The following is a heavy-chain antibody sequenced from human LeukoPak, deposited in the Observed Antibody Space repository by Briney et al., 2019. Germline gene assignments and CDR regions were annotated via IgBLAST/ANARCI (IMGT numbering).Heavy chain of an antibody. CDR3: ARVDAPYSSSSPHFWYYYYYMDV. D-gene: IGHD6-6*01. J-gene: IGHJ6*03. Sequence: ASVKVSCKASGYTFTSYGISWVRQAPGQGLEWMGWISAYNGNTNYAQKLQGRVTMTTDTSTSTAYMELRSLRSDDTAVYYCARVDAPYSSSSPHFWYYYYYMDVWGKGTTVTVSS. CDR1: GYTFTSYG. V-gene: IGHV1-18*01. CDR2: ISAYNGNT.